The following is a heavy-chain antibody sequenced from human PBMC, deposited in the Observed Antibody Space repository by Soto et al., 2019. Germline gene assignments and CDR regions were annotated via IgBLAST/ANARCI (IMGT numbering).Heavy chain of an antibody. J-gene: IGHJ3*01. Sequence: GESLKISCRGSGYTFNTYWIGWVGQMPGKGLEWMGFIYPGDSDTTYSPSFQGQVTISVDKSISTAYLQWSSLKVSDTAIYYCARQKLWMATINNDAFDVWGQGTKVTVSS. V-gene: IGHV5-51*01. CDR3: ARQKLWMATINNDAFDV. CDR1: GYTFNTYW. CDR2: IYPGDSDT. D-gene: IGHD2-21*01.